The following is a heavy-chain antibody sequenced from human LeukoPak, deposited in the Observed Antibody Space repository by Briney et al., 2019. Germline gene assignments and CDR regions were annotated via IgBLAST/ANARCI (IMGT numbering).Heavy chain of an antibody. J-gene: IGHJ4*02. D-gene: IGHD3-10*02. CDR1: GYTFTGFF. CDR2: INPKSGGT. V-gene: IGHV1-2*06. CDR3: ARQSGNYVD. Sequence: GASVKVSCKASGYTFTGFFIHWVRQATGQGLEWMGRINPKSGGTNSVQKFQDRVTMTSDTSITTAYMELSRLRSDDTAVYYCARQSGNYVDWGQGTLVTVSS.